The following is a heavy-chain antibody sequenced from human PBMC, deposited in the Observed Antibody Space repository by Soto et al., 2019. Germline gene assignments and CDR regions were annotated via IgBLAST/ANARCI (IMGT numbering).Heavy chain of an antibody. CDR3: AKGSYDFWPEPLKWFDP. J-gene: IGHJ5*02. V-gene: IGHV3-23*01. D-gene: IGHD3-3*01. CDR1: GFTFSSYA. CDR2: IRGSGGNT. Sequence: EVQLLESGGGLVQPGGSLRLSCAASGFTFSSYAMTWVRQAPGKGLEWVSGIRGSGGNTYYADSVKGRFTISRDNSKNTESLQMNNLGAEHTAIYYCAKGSYDFWPEPLKWFDPWGQGTLVTVSS.